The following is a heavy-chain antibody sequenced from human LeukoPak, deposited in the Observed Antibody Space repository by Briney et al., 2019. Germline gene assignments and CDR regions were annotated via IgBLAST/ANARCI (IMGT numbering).Heavy chain of an antibody. Sequence: GASVKVSCKASGYTFTSYGISWVRQAPGQGLEWMGWISAYNGNTNHAQKFQGRVTMTTDTSTSTAYMELRSLRSDDTAVYYCARKTYDFWSGYYVDYWGQGTLVTVSS. J-gene: IGHJ4*02. CDR2: ISAYNGNT. V-gene: IGHV1-18*01. D-gene: IGHD3-3*01. CDR3: ARKTYDFWSGYYVDY. CDR1: GYTFTSYG.